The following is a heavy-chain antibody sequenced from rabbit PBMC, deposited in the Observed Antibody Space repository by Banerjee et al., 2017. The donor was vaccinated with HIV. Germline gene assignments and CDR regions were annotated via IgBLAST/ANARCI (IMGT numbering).Heavy chain of an antibody. V-gene: IGHV1S40*01. CDR2: IYSSSDRT. D-gene: IGHD4-2*01. J-gene: IGHJ4*01. CDR1: GFSFSRSYY. CDR3: ARDAGSNFNL. Sequence: QSLEESGGDLVKPGASLTVTCTASGFSFSRSYYMWWVRQAPGKGLEWIACIYSSSDRTYYASWAKGRFTISKTSSTTVTLQMTSLTAADTATYFCARDAGSNFNLWGPGTLVTVS.